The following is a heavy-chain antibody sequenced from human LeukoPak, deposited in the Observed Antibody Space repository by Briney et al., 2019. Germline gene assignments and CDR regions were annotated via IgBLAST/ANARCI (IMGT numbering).Heavy chain of an antibody. V-gene: IGHV3-21*04. CDR1: GFTFSSYS. Sequence: GGSLRLSCAASGFTFSSYSINWVRQAPGKGLEWVSSISSGSGYIYYADTVKGRFTISRDNAKKSLYLQMNSLRTEDTALYYCARAVAVAGTNPFDYWGQGTLVTVSS. D-gene: IGHD6-19*01. J-gene: IGHJ4*02. CDR2: ISSGSGYI. CDR3: ARAVAVAGTNPFDY.